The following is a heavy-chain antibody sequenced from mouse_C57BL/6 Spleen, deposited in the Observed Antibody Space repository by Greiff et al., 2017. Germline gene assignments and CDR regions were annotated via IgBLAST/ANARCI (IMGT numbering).Heavy chain of an antibody. J-gene: IGHJ2*01. Sequence: EVMLVESGGGLVQPGGSMKLSCVASGFTFSNYWMNWVRQSPEKGLEWVAQIRLKSDNYATHYAESVKGRFTISRDDSKSSVYLQMNNLRAEDTGIYYCTEGGRFDYWGQGTTLTVSS. V-gene: IGHV6-3*01. CDR2: IRLKSDNYAT. CDR3: TEGGRFDY. D-gene: IGHD3-3*01. CDR1: GFTFSNYW.